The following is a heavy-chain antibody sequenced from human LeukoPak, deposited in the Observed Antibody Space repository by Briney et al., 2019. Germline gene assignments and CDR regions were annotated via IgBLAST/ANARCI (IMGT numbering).Heavy chain of an antibody. CDR3: ASHYGDYSFFDY. D-gene: IGHD4-17*01. J-gene: IGHJ4*02. V-gene: IGHV3-74*01. CDR1: GFTFSSYW. CDR2: INSDGSST. Sequence: TGGSLRLSCAASGFTFSSYWMHWVRQAPGKGLVWVSRINSDGSSTSYADSVKGRFTISRDNAKNTLYLQMNSLRAEDTAVYYCASHYGDYSFFDYWGQGTLVTVSS.